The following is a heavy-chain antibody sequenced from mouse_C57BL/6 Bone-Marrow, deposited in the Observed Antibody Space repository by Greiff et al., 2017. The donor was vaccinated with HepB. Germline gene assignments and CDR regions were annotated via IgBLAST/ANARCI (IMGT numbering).Heavy chain of an antibody. D-gene: IGHD1-1*02. J-gene: IGHJ4*01. Sequence: QVQLQQSGAELVKPGASVKMSCKASGYTFTSYWITWVKQRPGQGLEWIGDIYPGSGSTNYNEKFKSKATLTVDKSSSTAYMQHSSLTSEDAAVYYCACGGYPSYAMDYCGQGTAVTVSS. CDR1: GYTFTSYW. CDR3: ACGGYPSYAMDY. V-gene: IGHV1-55*01. CDR2: IYPGSGST.